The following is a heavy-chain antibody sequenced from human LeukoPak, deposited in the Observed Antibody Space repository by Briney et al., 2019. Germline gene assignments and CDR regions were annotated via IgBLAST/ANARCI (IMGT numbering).Heavy chain of an antibody. CDR2: ISSSSSYI. Sequence: TSGGSLRLSCAASGFTFSSYNMNWVRQAPGKGLEWVSSISSSSSYIYYADSLKGRFTISRDNAKNSLFLQMNSLRAEDTAVYYCARNLNSWFDPWGQGTLVTVSS. D-gene: IGHD3-9*01. J-gene: IGHJ5*02. V-gene: IGHV3-21*01. CDR1: GFTFSSYN. CDR3: ARNLNSWFDP.